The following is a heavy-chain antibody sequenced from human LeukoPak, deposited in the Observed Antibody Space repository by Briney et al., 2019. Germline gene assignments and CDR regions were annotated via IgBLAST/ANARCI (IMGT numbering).Heavy chain of an antibody. CDR1: GLTFSSHG. CDR2: ISYDGRTK. CDR3: AKDPGPVPTGALDY. Sequence: GGSLRLSCAASGLTFSSHGMHWVRQAPGKGLECGAIISYDGRTKYYGDSVKGRFTISRDNPKNTLYLQMNSLRPEDTAVYYCAKDPGPVPTGALDYWGQGPLVTVSS. J-gene: IGHJ4*02. D-gene: IGHD3/OR15-3a*01. V-gene: IGHV3-30*18.